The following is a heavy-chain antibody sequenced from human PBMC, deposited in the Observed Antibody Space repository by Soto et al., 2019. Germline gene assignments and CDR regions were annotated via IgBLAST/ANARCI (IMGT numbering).Heavy chain of an antibody. CDR3: AREAGGSNIAXVLLDP. CDR2: INPKNGDK. Sequence: ASVKVSFKTSGYFFNDYHMHWVRKAPGQGLEWMGCINPKNGDKNYSQKFQDRFTMTRDTSISTFYIEFSRLTSDDTAVYYCAREAGGSNIAXVLLDPWGQGTXV. V-gene: IGHV1-2*02. J-gene: IGHJ5*02. CDR1: GYFFNDYH. D-gene: IGHD2-2*01.